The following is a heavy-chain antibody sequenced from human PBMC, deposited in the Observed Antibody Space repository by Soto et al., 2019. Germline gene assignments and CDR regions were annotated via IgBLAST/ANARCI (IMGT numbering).Heavy chain of an antibody. CDR1: GFIFSSFN. CDR2: MSITGDR. J-gene: IGHJ4*02. CDR3: VRDHMWAFDY. D-gene: IGHD1-26*01. V-gene: IGHV3-48*02. Sequence: QSGGSLRLSCAASGFIFSSFNMNWIRQAPGRGLEFVSYMSITGDRYYADSVRGRFTVSRDNAENSLFLQMNSLGDEDTAVYYCVRDHMWAFDYWGQGILVTVSS.